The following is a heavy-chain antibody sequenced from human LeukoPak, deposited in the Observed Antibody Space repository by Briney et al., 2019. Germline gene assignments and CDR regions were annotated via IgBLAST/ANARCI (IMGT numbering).Heavy chain of an antibody. Sequence: ASVKVSCKASGYTFTSYDINWVRQATGQGLEWMGIINPSGGSTSYAQKFQGRVTMTRDTSTSTVYMELSSLRSEDTAVYYCARLILPRREGDDYWGQGTLVTVSS. V-gene: IGHV1-46*01. D-gene: IGHD2-21*01. J-gene: IGHJ4*02. CDR2: INPSGGST. CDR3: ARLILPRREGDDY. CDR1: GYTFTSYD.